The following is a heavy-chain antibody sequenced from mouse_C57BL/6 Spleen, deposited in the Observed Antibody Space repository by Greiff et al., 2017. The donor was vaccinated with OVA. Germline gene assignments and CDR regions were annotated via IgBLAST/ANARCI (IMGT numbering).Heavy chain of an antibody. V-gene: IGHV14-4*01. Sequence: EVQLVESGAELVRPGASVKLSCTASGFNIKDDYMHWVKQRPEQGLEWIGWIDPENGDTEYASKFQGKATITADTSSNTAYLQLSSLTSEDTAVYYCTTRTPFDYWGQGTTLTVSS. J-gene: IGHJ2*01. CDR2: IDPENGDT. CDR3: TTRTPFDY. CDR1: GFNIKDDY.